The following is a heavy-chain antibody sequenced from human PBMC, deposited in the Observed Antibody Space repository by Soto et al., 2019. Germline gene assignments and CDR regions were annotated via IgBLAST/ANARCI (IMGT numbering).Heavy chain of an antibody. J-gene: IGHJ4*02. V-gene: IGHV4-30-4*01. CDR3: ARGMVRGVTTYYFDY. CDR2: ICYSGIT. Sequence: TLDLSCTFSVGSTSIGDYCWSWIRQPPGKGPEWIGYICYSGITYYNPSLKSRVSISVDTSKNQFSLRLSSVTAADTAVYYCARGMVRGVTTYYFDYWGQGTMVTVSS. D-gene: IGHD3-10*01. CDR1: VGSTSIGDYC.